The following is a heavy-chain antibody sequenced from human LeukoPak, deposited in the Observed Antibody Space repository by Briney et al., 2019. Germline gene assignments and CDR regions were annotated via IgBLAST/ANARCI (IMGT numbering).Heavy chain of an antibody. D-gene: IGHD6-19*01. CDR2: IYYSGST. CDR3: ARAVSGRFDY. CDR1: GGSMSPYH. J-gene: IGHJ4*02. V-gene: IGHV4-59*08. Sequence: SETLSLTCTVSGGSMSPYHWGWIRQPPGKGLEWTGYIYYSGSTNYNPSLNSRVTISVDTSKNQFSLRLSSVTAAGTAIYYCARAVSGRFDYWGQGTLVTVSS.